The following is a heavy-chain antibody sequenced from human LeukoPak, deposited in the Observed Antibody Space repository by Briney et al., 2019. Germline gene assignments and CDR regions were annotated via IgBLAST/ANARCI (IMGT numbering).Heavy chain of an antibody. D-gene: IGHD6-19*01. CDR2: IYYSGST. CDR3: ARAVSGRFDY. CDR1: GGSMSPYH. J-gene: IGHJ4*02. V-gene: IGHV4-59*08. Sequence: SETLSLTCTVSGGSMSPYHWGWIRQPPGKGLEWTGYIYYSGSTNYNPSLNSRVTISVDTSKNQFSLRLSSVTAAGTAIYYCARAVSGRFDYWGQGTLVTVSS.